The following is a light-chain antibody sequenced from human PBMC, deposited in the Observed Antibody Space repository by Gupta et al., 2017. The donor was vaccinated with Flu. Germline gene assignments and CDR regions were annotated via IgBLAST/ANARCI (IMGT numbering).Light chain of an antibody. CDR1: QNIDTY. J-gene: IGKJ1*01. V-gene: IGKV1-39*01. CDR3: QQSYDYPRT. CDR2: GRS. Sequence: IQVTQSPSSLSASVGDRVTITCRASQNIDTYLNWYQQKPGRAPKLLIYGRSTLQTGVPSRFSGSGSGTDFILTITSLQPEEFATYYCQQSYDYPRTFGQGT.